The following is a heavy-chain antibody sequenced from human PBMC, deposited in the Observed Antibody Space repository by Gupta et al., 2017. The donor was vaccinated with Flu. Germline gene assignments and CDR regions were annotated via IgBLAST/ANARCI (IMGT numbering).Heavy chain of an antibody. CDR2: IYYSGST. CDR3: ARTYCGDDCYPYYFDS. V-gene: IGHV4-39*01. CDR1: GGPLRSSSYF. J-gene: IGHJ4*02. D-gene: IGHD2-21*02. Sequence: LHLPESGPGMVKPSETLSLTCPVSGGPLRSSSYFWGWIRQPPGKGLEWIGSIYYSGSTYYNPSLKTRLIISVDTSKNQFSLRLSSVTAADTAVYYCARTYCGDDCYPYYFDSWGQGTLVTVSS.